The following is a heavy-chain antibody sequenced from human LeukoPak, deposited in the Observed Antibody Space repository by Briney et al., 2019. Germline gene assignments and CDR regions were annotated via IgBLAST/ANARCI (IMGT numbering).Heavy chain of an antibody. Sequence: PGGSLRLSCAASGFTFSSHWMHWVRQAPGKGLEWVSRITNDGRSASYVESVKGRFTMSRDNAKNTLFLQMNSLRAEDTAVYYCARGPERTGVGTRYYYDMDVWGQGTTVTVSS. CDR2: ITNDGRSA. D-gene: IGHD2-8*01. V-gene: IGHV3-74*01. CDR1: GFTFSSHW. J-gene: IGHJ6*02. CDR3: ARGPERTGVGTRYYYDMDV.